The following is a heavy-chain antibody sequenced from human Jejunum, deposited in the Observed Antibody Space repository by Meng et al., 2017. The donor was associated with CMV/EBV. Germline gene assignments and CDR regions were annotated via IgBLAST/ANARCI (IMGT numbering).Heavy chain of an antibody. D-gene: IGHD4-11*01. V-gene: IGHV3-48*03. CDR1: GFNFNSYE. CDR2: ITGPGNTI. Sequence: SCAMSGFNFNSYEMNWVRQAPGKGLEWVAYITGPGNTIYYADSVRGRFTISRDNAKNSLFLQMSGLRAEDTAVYYCARLQWAVFDYWGQGALVTVSS. J-gene: IGHJ4*02. CDR3: ARLQWAVFDY.